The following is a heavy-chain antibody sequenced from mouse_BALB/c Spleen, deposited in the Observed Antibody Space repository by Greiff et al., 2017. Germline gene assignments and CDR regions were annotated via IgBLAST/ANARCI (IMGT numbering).Heavy chain of an antibody. Sequence: EVQLVESGGGLVQPGGSMKLSCVASGFTFSNYWMNWVRQSPEKGLEWVAEIRLKSNNYATHYAESVKGRFTISRDDSKSSVYLQMNNLRAEDTGIYYCTRQIYYYGSSYGGYFDVWGAGTTVTVSS. CDR1: GFTFSNYW. CDR2: IRLKSNNYAT. V-gene: IGHV6-6*02. J-gene: IGHJ1*01. D-gene: IGHD1-1*01. CDR3: TRQIYYYGSSYGGYFDV.